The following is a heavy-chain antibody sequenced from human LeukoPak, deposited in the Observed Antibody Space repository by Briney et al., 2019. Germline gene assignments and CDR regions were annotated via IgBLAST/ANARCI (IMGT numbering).Heavy chain of an antibody. Sequence: AASVKVSCKASGGTFSSYAISWVRQAPGQGLEWMGGIIPIFGTANYAQKFQGRVTITADESTSTAYMELSSLRSEDTAVYYCAKPITGRTGYYYMDVWGKGTTVTVSS. D-gene: IGHD1/OR15-1a*01. V-gene: IGHV1-69*13. CDR3: AKPITGRTGYYYMDV. CDR1: GGTFSSYA. J-gene: IGHJ6*03. CDR2: IIPIFGTA.